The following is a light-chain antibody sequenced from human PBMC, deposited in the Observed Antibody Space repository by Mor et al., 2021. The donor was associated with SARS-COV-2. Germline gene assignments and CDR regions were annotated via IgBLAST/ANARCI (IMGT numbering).Light chain of an antibody. Sequence: GDRVTITCRASQDIANSLAWHQQKPGKAPKSLIFDAVTLQSGLPSRFSGSRSGTDFTLTISSLQSEDFATYYCQQYYLYPATF. CDR1: QDIANS. CDR3: QQYYLYPAT. V-gene: IGKV1-16*01. J-gene: IGKJ3*01. CDR2: DAV.